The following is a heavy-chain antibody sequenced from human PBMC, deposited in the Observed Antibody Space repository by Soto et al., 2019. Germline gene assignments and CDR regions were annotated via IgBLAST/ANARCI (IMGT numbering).Heavy chain of an antibody. CDR3: ARHKKNADALLDY. J-gene: IGHJ4*02. CDR1: GYSFPTYW. Sequence: EVQLVQSGGEVKKPGESLKISCKGSGYSFPTYWISWVRQRPGKGLEWMGRIDPSDSYTSYRPSFQGHVTISVDKSISTAYLQLSSLQASDTAMYYCARHKKNADALLDYWGQGTLVTVSS. CDR2: IDPSDSYT. D-gene: IGHD2-8*01. V-gene: IGHV5-10-1*03.